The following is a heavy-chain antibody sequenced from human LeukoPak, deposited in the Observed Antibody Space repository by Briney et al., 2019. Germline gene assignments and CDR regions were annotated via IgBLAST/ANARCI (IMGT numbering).Heavy chain of an antibody. CDR2: IKQDGSEK. D-gene: IGHD2-2*01. Sequence: GGSLRLSCAASGFTFSSYWMSWVRQAPGKGLEWVANIKQDGSEKYYVDSVKGRFTISRDNAKNSLYLQMNSLRAEDTAVYYCARGDRAYCSSTSCYLFDYWGQGTLVTVSS. CDR3: ARGDRAYCSSTSCYLFDY. J-gene: IGHJ4*02. V-gene: IGHV3-7*01. CDR1: GFTFSSYW.